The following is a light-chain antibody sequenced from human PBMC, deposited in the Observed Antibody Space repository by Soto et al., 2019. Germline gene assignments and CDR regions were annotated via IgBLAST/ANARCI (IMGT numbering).Light chain of an antibody. CDR2: KAS. Sequence: DIQMTQSPSTLSGSVGDRVTITCRASQTISSWLAWYQQKPGKAPKLLNYKASTLKSGVPSRFSGSGSVTEFTLTISSLQPDDFATYYYQHYNSYSEAFGQGTKVELK. CDR3: QHYNSYSEA. J-gene: IGKJ1*01. V-gene: IGKV1-5*03. CDR1: QTISSW.